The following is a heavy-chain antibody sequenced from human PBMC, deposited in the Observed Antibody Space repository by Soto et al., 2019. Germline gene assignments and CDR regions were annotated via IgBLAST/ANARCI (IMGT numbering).Heavy chain of an antibody. CDR1: GGTFSSYA. D-gene: IGHD3-22*01. CDR2: IIPIFGTA. Sequence: ASVKVSCKASGGTFSSYAISWVRQAPGRGLEWMGGIIPIFGTANYAQKFQGRVTITADESTSTAYMELSSLRSEDTAVYYCALTYYYDSSGYYEANFDYWGQGTLVTVSS. CDR3: ALTYYYDSSGYYEANFDY. V-gene: IGHV1-69*13. J-gene: IGHJ4*02.